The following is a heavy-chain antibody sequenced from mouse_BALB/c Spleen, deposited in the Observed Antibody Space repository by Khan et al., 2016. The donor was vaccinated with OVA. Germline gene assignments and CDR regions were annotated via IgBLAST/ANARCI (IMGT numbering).Heavy chain of an antibody. Sequence: VQLQQSGAELMKPGASVNISCKATGYTFSSYWIEWVKQRPGHGLEWIGEILPGSGRNNYNEKFKGKATFTADTSSNPAYMQLSCLTSEDSAVYDCARGNYYGSSAWFGYWGQGTLVTVSA. CDR2: ILPGSGRN. CDR1: GYTFSSYW. V-gene: IGHV1-9*01. J-gene: IGHJ3*01. CDR3: ARGNYYGSSAWFGY. D-gene: IGHD1-1*01.